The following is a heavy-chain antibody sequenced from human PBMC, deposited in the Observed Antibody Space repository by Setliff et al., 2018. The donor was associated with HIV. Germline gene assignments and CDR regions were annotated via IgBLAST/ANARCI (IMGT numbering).Heavy chain of an antibody. Sequence: PGGSLRLSCAASGFTFNTYDMHWVRQAPGKGLEWLTFIRYDGSSQYYTDAVKGRFTISRDNSKNTLYLQMNSLRVEDAAVYYCAKPDPLYCSSSKCYDARRYGMDVWGQGTTVTVSS. CDR3: AKPDPLYCSSSKCYDARRYGMDV. D-gene: IGHD2-2*01. V-gene: IGHV3-30*02. CDR2: IRYDGSSQ. CDR1: GFTFNTYD. J-gene: IGHJ6*02.